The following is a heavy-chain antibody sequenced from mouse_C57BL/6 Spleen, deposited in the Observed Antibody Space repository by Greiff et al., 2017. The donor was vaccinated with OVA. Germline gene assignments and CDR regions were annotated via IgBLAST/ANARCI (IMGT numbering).Heavy chain of an antibody. CDR3: ARGDYGSSYVFAY. Sequence: EVHLVESGPGMVKPSQSLSLTCTVTGYSITSGYDWHWIRHFPGNKLEWMGYISYSGSTNYNPSLKSRISITHDTSKNHFFLKLNSVTTEDTATYYCARGDYGSSYVFAYWGQGTLVTVSA. CDR2: ISYSGST. V-gene: IGHV3-1*01. D-gene: IGHD1-1*01. J-gene: IGHJ3*01. CDR1: GYSITSGYD.